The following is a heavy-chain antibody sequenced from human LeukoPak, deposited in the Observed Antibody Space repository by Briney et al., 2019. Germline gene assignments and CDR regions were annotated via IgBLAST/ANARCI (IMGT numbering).Heavy chain of an antibody. D-gene: IGHD3-22*01. CDR3: VRDNFYDSSLDP. V-gene: IGHV3-7*01. CDR1: GFTFSSYW. CDR2: IKQDGSEK. J-gene: IGHJ5*02. Sequence: GGSLRLSCAASGFTFSSYWMSWVRQAPGKGLEWVANIKQDGSEKYYVDSVKGRFTISRDNAKNSLYLQMNSLRAEDTAFYYCVRDNFYDSSLDPWGQGTLVTVSS.